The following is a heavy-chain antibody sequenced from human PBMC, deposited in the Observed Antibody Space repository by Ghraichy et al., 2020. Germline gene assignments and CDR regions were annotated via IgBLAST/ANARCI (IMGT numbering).Heavy chain of an antibody. V-gene: IGHV4-59*01. Sequence: SETLSLTCTVSGGSISSYYWSWIRQPPGKGLEWIGYIYYSGSTNYNPSLKSRVTISVDTSKNQFSLKLSSVTAADTAVYYCARALGGLGGDYYFDYWGQGTLVTVSS. D-gene: IGHD2-21*02. CDR3: ARALGGLGGDYYFDY. CDR1: GGSISSYY. J-gene: IGHJ4*02. CDR2: IYYSGST.